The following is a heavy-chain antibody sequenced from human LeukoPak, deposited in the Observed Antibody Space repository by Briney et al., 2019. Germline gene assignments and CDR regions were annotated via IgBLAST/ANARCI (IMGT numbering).Heavy chain of an antibody. CDR1: GFTSSRYA. CDR3: ASHYDTSGYHYFDF. D-gene: IGHD3-22*01. Sequence: GGSLRLSCAASGFTSSRYAMHWVRQAPGKGLEWVAVISYDGSNKYYADSVKGRFTISRDSSKNTLYLQMNSLRAEDTAVYYCASHYDTSGYHYFDFRGQGTLVTVSS. J-gene: IGHJ4*02. CDR2: ISYDGSNK. V-gene: IGHV3-30-3*01.